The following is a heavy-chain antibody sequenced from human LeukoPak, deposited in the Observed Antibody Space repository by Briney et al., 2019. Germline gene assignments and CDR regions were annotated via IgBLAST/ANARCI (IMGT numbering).Heavy chain of an antibody. CDR1: GGSISSSNW. D-gene: IGHD2-15*01. CDR3: ARGGYCSGGSCYADAFDI. V-gene: IGHV4-4*02. J-gene: IGHJ3*02. CDR2: IYHNGST. Sequence: PSETLSLTCAVSGGSISSSNWWSWVRQPPGKGLEWIGEIYHNGSTSYNPSLRSRVTMSVDTSKNQFSLKLSSVTAADTAVYYCARGGYCSGGSCYADAFDIWGQGTMVTVSS.